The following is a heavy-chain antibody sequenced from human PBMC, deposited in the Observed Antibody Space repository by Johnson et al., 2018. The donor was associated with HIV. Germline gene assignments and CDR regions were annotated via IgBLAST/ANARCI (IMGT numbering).Heavy chain of an antibody. D-gene: IGHD5-18*01. CDR1: GFTFSSYG. Sequence: VQLVESGGDVVRPGGSLRLSCAASGFTFSSYGMHWVRQAPGKGLEWVSAISGSGGSPYYTDSVKGRFTISRDNSKNTLYLQMNSLRAEDTAVYYCASRSYGYVRHAFDIWGQGTMVTVSS. CDR2: ISGSGGSP. CDR3: ASRSYGYVRHAFDI. V-gene: IGHV3-23*04. J-gene: IGHJ3*02.